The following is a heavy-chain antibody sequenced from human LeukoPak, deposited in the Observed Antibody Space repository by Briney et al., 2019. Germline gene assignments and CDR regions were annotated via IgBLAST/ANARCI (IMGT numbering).Heavy chain of an antibody. V-gene: IGHV4-61*09. D-gene: IGHD3-22*01. Sequence: SQTLSLTCTASGASISSGSYYWSWIRQPAGKGLEWIGYIYYSGSTKYNPSLQSRVTISVDTSERQFSLKLSSVTAADTAAYYCARHMTVTYDAFDIWGQGTMVTVSS. CDR3: ARHMTVTYDAFDI. CDR1: GASISSGSYY. J-gene: IGHJ3*02. CDR2: IYYSGST.